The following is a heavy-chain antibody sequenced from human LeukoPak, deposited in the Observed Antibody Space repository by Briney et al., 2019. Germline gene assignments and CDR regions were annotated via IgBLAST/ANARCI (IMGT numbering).Heavy chain of an antibody. CDR2: IWSDGST. V-gene: IGHV3-66*01. CDR1: GFTFNNFT. J-gene: IGHJ4*02. Sequence: PGGSLRLSCVASGFTFNNFTMRWVRQAPGKGLEWVSVIWSDGSTYNTDSVKGRFTISRDNSKNTLSLQMNSLRAEDTAVYYCARSDYSGSGSFYTWAYWGQGTLVTVSS. D-gene: IGHD3-10*01. CDR3: ARSDYSGSGSFYTWAY.